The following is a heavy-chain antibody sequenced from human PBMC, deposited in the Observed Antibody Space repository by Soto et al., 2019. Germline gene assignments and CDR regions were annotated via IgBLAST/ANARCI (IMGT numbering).Heavy chain of an antibody. CDR2: ISGSGSNK. J-gene: IGHJ3*02. V-gene: IGHV3-23*01. CDR1: GFTFSSYA. CDR3: ARDGPLTYYDILTQNNAFDI. D-gene: IGHD3-9*01. Sequence: GSLRLSCAASGFTFSSYAMSWVRQAPGKGLEWVSVISGSGSNKYYADSVKGRFTISRDNSKNTLYLQMNSLRAEDTAVYYCARDGPLTYYDILTQNNAFDIWGQGTMVTVSS.